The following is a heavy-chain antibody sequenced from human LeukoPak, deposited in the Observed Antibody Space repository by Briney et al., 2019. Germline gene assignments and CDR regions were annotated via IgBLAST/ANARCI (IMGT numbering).Heavy chain of an antibody. CDR1: GFNFSAYW. J-gene: IGHJ4*02. Sequence: PGGSLRLSCAASGFNFSAYWMTWVRQAPGKGLEWVANIKEDGSEKHYVGSVKGRFTISRDNAKNSLYLQMNSLRAEDTAVYYCARSYWFGEFLFDYWGQGTLVTVSS. CDR2: IKEDGSEK. CDR3: ARSYWFGEFLFDY. D-gene: IGHD3-10*01. V-gene: IGHV3-7*01.